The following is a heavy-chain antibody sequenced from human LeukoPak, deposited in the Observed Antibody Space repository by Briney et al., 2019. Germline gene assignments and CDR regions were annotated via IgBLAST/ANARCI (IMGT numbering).Heavy chain of an antibody. V-gene: IGHV1-2*02. CDR3: ARGDIRFLGSPGY. CDR1: GYTFTGYY. CDR2: INPNSGGT. J-gene: IGHJ4*02. Sequence: ASVKVSCKASGYTFTGYYMHWVRQAPGHGLEWMGWINPNSGGTNYAQKFQGRVTMTRDTSISTAYMELSRLRSDDTAVYYCARGDIRFLGSPGYWGQGTLVTVSS. D-gene: IGHD3-3*01.